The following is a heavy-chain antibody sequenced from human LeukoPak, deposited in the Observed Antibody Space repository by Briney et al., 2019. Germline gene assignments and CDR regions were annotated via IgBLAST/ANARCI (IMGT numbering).Heavy chain of an antibody. V-gene: IGHV3-23*01. J-gene: IGHJ4*02. CDR2: ISGSGGTT. CDR3: ARDCSGGSCYFDY. D-gene: IGHD2-15*01. Sequence: GGTLRLSCAASGFTFSSYGMSWVRQAPGKGLEWVSAISGSGGTTYYADSVKGRFTISRDNSKNSLYLQMNSLRAEDTAVYYCARDCSGGSCYFDYWGQGTLVTVSS. CDR1: GFTFSSYG.